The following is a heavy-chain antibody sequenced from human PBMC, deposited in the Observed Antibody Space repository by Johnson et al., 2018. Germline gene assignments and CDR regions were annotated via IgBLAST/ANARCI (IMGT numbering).Heavy chain of an antibody. V-gene: IGHV3-30*18. CDR2: ISYDGSNK. CDR3: AKDVDRYYYYMDG. J-gene: IGHJ6*03. CDR1: GFTFSSYG. Sequence: QVQLVESGGGVVQPGRSLRLSCAASGFTFSSYGMHWVRQAPGKGLEWVAVISYDGSNKYYADSVKGRFTISRDKSKNTLYLQMNSLRAEDTAVYYWAKDVDRYYYYMDGGGKGTTVTVSS.